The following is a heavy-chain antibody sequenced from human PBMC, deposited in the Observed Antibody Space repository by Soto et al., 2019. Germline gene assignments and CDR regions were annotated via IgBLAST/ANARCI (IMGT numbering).Heavy chain of an antibody. J-gene: IGHJ4*02. V-gene: IGHV5-51*01. CDR3: ARHLGRRYSYSLSDY. D-gene: IGHD5-18*01. CDR2: IYPGDSDT. CDR1: GYSFTSYW. Sequence: EVQLVQSGAEVKKPGESLKISCKGSGYSFTSYWICWVRQMPGNGLELMGIIYPGDSDTRYSPSFQGQVTVSYDKSMSTAYLQWSRLKASDSVRYYCARHLGRRYSYSLSDYWGQGTLVKVSA.